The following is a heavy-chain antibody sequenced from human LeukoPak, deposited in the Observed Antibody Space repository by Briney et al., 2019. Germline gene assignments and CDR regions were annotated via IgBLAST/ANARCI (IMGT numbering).Heavy chain of an antibody. CDR3: AREPDNWNDDY. D-gene: IGHD1-1*01. V-gene: IGHV1-2*02. J-gene: IGHJ4*02. CDR1: GYTFTVYY. CDR2: INPNSGGT. Sequence: ASVKVSCXASGYTFTVYYMHWVRQARGQGLEWMGWINPNSGGTNYAQKFQGRVTMTRDTSISTAYMELSRLRSDDTAVYYCAREPDNWNDDYWGQGTLVTVSS.